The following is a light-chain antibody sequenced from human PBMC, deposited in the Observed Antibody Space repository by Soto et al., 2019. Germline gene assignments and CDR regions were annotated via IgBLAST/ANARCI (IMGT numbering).Light chain of an antibody. J-gene: IGLJ1*01. CDR3: CSYAGSSTYV. V-gene: IGLV2-23*02. Sequence: QSVLTQPASVSGSPGQSITISCTGTSSDVGSYNLVSWYQQHPGKAPKLMIYEVSKRPSGVSNRFSDSKSGNTASLTISGLQADYEADYYCCSYAGSSTYVFGTGNKVTVL. CDR2: EVS. CDR1: SSDVGSYNL.